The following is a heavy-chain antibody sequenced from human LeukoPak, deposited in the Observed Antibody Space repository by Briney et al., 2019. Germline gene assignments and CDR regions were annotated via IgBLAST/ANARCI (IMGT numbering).Heavy chain of an antibody. V-gene: IGHV3-21*05. J-gene: IGHJ4*02. CDR1: GFTFSSYA. CDR2: ISGSSSYT. Sequence: PGGSLRLSCAASGFTFSSYAMSWVRQAPGKGLEWVSYISGSSSYTDYTDSVRGRFTISRDNAKNSLCLQMNSLRAEDMAVYYCVRDEATFYFDYWGQGTLVTVSS. CDR3: VRDEATFYFDY.